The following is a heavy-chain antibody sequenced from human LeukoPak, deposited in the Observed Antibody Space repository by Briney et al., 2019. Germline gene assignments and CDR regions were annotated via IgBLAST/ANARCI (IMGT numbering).Heavy chain of an antibody. V-gene: IGHV4-39*01. CDR1: GGSISSSSYY. J-gene: IGHJ4*02. Sequence: SETLSLTCTVSGGSISSSSYYWGWIRQPPGKGLEWIGSIYYSGSTYYNPSLKSRVTISVDTSKNQFSLKLSSVTAADKAVYYGARLNSSGWYGYFDYWGQGTLVTVSS. CDR2: IYYSGST. D-gene: IGHD6-19*01. CDR3: ARLNSSGWYGYFDY.